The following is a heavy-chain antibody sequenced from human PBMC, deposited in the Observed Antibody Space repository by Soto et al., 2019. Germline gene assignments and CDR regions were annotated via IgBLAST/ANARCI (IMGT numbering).Heavy chain of an antibody. Sequence: QDQLVQSGAEVKKPGASVKVSCKASVFTSSGISWVRQAPGQRLEWMGWISTHNGNTIYAQKFQGRVIMTMETTTTTVYMEFRSLRPDDTAIYLCSREGILGLFDAYDLWGQGTMVTVSS. CDR1: VFTSSG. J-gene: IGHJ3*01. CDR2: ISTHNGNT. V-gene: IGHV1-18*04. CDR3: SREGILGLFDAYDL. D-gene: IGHD3-3*01.